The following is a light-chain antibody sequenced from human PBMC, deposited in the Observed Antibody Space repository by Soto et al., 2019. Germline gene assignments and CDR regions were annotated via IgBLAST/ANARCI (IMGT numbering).Light chain of an antibody. Sequence: EIVLTQSPGTLSLSPGERATLSCRASQSVSSSYLAWYQQKPGQAPRLLIYGASSRATGIPDRFGGSGSGTDFTLTISRLEPEDFAVYFCQQYGNSPPNTFGQGTKVDIK. CDR3: QQYGNSPPNT. CDR1: QSVSSSY. CDR2: GAS. J-gene: IGKJ2*01. V-gene: IGKV3-20*01.